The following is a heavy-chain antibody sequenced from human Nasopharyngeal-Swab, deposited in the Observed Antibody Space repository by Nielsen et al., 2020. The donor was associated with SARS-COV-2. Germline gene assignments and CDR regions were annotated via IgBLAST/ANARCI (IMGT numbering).Heavy chain of an antibody. Sequence: GESLKISCAASGFTFSDYYMSWIRQAPGKGLEWVSYISSSSSYTNYADPVKGRFTISRDNAKNSLYLQMNSLRAEDTAVYYCANAQTDWGQGTLVTVSS. V-gene: IGHV3-11*06. CDR2: ISSSSSYT. J-gene: IGHJ4*02. D-gene: IGHD2-2*01. CDR1: GFTFSDYY. CDR3: ANAQTD.